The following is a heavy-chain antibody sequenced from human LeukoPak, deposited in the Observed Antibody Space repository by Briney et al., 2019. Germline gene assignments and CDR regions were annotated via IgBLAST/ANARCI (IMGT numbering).Heavy chain of an antibody. CDR3: TTTTYYDFWSGYYPFDY. CDR1: GFTFSNAW. V-gene: IGHV3-15*01. D-gene: IGHD3-3*01. Sequence: GGSLRLSCGASGFTFSNAWMSWVRQAPGKGLEWVGRIKSKTDGGTTDYAAPVKGRFTISRDDSKNTLYLQMNSLKTEDTAVYYCTTTTYYDFWSGYYPFDYWGQGTLVTVSS. J-gene: IGHJ4*02. CDR2: IKSKTDGGTT.